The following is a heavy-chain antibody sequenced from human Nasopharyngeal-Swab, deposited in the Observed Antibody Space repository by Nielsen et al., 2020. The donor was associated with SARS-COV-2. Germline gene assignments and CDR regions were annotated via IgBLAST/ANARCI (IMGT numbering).Heavy chain of an antibody. Sequence: GGSLRLSCAASGFTFDDYGMSWVRQAPGKGLEWVSGINWNGGSTGYADSVKGRFTISGDNAKNSLYLQMNSLRAEDTALYHCARAGTSDYYYYGMDVWGQGTTVTVSS. CDR2: INWNGGST. CDR1: GFTFDDYG. D-gene: IGHD6-13*01. V-gene: IGHV3-20*01. CDR3: ARAGTSDYYYYGMDV. J-gene: IGHJ6*02.